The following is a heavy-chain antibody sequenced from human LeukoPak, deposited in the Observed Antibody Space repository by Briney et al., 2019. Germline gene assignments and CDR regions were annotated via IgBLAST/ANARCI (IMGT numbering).Heavy chain of an antibody. Sequence: SGTLSLTCAVSGGSISSSNWWSWVRQPPGKGLEWIGEIYHSGSTNYNSSLKSRVTISVDKSKNQFSLKLSSVTAADTAVYYCARAAGATLAEYFQHWGQGTLVTVSS. CDR1: GGSISSSNW. CDR2: IYHSGST. CDR3: ARAAGATLAEYFQH. D-gene: IGHD1-26*01. J-gene: IGHJ1*01. V-gene: IGHV4-4*02.